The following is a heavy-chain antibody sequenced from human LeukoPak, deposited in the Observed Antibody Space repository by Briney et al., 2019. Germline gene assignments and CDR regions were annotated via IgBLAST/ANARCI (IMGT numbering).Heavy chain of an antibody. Sequence: GRSLRLSCAASGSTFDNYAMHWVRQAPGKGLEWVSGINWNNGSIDYADSVKGRFTISRDNAKNSLYLQMNSLRAEDTALYYCAKDRGTSGWYVIDYWGQGTLVTVSS. CDR1: GSTFDNYA. V-gene: IGHV3-9*01. D-gene: IGHD6-19*01. CDR2: INWNNGSI. CDR3: AKDRGTSGWYVIDY. J-gene: IGHJ4*02.